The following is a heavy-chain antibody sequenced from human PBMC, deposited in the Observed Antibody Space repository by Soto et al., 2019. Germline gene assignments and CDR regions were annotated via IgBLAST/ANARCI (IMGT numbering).Heavy chain of an antibody. CDR2: INPDDGAT. D-gene: IGHD3-16*01. Sequence: ASVQVSCKTSGYTFTGHYIHWVRQAPGQGPECLGWINPDDGATKYAPNFQGRATMARDTSISTVYMELSSLTSDDTAVYYCTRSRTLPFDYWGQGTLVTVSS. J-gene: IGHJ4*02. V-gene: IGHV1-2*02. CDR3: TRSRTLPFDY. CDR1: GYTFTGHY.